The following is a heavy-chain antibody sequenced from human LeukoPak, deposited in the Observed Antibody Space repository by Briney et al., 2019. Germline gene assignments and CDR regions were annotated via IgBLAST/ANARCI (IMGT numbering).Heavy chain of an antibody. V-gene: IGHV3-48*03. D-gene: IGHD3-22*01. J-gene: IGHJ4*02. CDR2: ISSSGSTI. Sequence: PGGSLRLSCAASGFTFSSYEMNWVRQAPGKGLEWVSYISSSGSTIYYADSVKGRFTISRDNAKNSLYLQMNSLRAEDTAVYYCARALTMYYYDSSGYWGFDYWGQGTLVTVSS. CDR1: GFTFSSYE. CDR3: ARALTMYYYDSSGYWGFDY.